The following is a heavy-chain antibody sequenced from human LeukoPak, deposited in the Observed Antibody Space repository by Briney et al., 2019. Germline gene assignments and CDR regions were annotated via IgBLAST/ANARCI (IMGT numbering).Heavy chain of an antibody. D-gene: IGHD3-10*01. CDR3: AREIGGYYYGMDV. CDR2: IYTSGST. J-gene: IGHJ6*02. CDR1: GGSINSGSHY. V-gene: IGHV4-61*02. Sequence: SQTLSLTCTVSGGSINSGSHYWSWIRQPAGKGLEWIGRIYTSGSTNYNPSLKSRVTMSVDTSKNQFSLKLSSVTAADTAVYYCAREIGGYYYGMDVWGQGTTVTVSS.